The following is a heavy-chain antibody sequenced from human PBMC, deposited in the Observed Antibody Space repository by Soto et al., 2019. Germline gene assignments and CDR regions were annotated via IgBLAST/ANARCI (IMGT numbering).Heavy chain of an antibody. V-gene: IGHV4-59*13. CDR2: IYYSGST. D-gene: IGHD5-18*01. CDR3: ARSYSYGEIYYYYGMQV. J-gene: IGHJ6*01. CDR1: GGSSSSYY. Sequence: SETLSLTCTVSGGSSSSYYWSWIRQPPWKGLEWIGYIYYSGSTNYNPTLKSRVTISVDTSKNQFSLKLSSVTAADTAVYYCARSYSYGEIYYYYGMQVLGQGTTVTVSS.